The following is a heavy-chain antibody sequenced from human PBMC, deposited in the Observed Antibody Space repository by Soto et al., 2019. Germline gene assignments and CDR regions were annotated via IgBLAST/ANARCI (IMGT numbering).Heavy chain of an antibody. CDR2: ISFDGDK. CDR3: ARDYARGWCQF. D-gene: IGHD2-8*02. J-gene: IGHJ1*01. CDR1: GFGFSNSG. Sequence: QVQLVESGGGVVQPGTSLRPSCTASGFGFSNSGMQWVRQTPGKGLEWVALISFDGDKYYVDSVKGRFTISRDNPTNTVYLQMNRLRPEDTAVYFCARDYARGWCQFWGQGTLVTVSS. V-gene: IGHV3-30*03.